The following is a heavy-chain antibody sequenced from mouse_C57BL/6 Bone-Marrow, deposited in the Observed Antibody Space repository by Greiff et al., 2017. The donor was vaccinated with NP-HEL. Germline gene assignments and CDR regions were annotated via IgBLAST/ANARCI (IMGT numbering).Heavy chain of an antibody. CDR3: APFYYDYDGYAMDY. CDR1: GFSLTSYG. J-gene: IGHJ4*01. D-gene: IGHD2-4*01. V-gene: IGHV2-5*01. CDR2: IWRGGST. Sequence: QVQLQQSGPGLVQPSQSLSITCTVSGFSLTSYGVHWVRQSPGKGLEWLGVIWRGGSTDYNAAFMSRLSITKDNSKSQVFFKMNSLQADDTAIYYCAPFYYDYDGYAMDYWGQGTSVTVSS.